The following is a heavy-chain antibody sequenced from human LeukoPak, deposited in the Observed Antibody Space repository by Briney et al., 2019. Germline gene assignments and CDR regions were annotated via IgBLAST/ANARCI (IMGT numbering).Heavy chain of an antibody. Sequence: GGSLRLSCAASGFTFESYTIHWVRQAPGKGLEWVALVSYGGSNKYYIDSVKGRFTISRDNSKNTLYLQMNSLRAEDTAVYYCAKEDIVVVPAAFDYWGQGTLVTVSS. J-gene: IGHJ4*02. CDR1: GFTFESYT. D-gene: IGHD2-2*01. CDR3: AKEDIVVVPAAFDY. V-gene: IGHV3-30-3*01. CDR2: VSYGGSNK.